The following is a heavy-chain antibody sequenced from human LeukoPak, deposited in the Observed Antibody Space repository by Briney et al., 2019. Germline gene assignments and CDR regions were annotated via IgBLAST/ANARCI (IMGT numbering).Heavy chain of an antibody. V-gene: IGHV2-5*01. J-gene: IGHJ3*02. Sequence: SGPTLIYPTRTLTLTYTFSGFSLSTSGVGVGWIRQPPGKALEWLALIYWNDDNLYSPSLKSRLTITKDTSKNQVVLTMTNMDPVDTATYYCGHRRHSISPMAFDIWGQGTMVTVSS. D-gene: IGHD6-13*01. CDR1: GFSLSTSGVG. CDR2: IYWNDDN. CDR3: GHRRHSISPMAFDI.